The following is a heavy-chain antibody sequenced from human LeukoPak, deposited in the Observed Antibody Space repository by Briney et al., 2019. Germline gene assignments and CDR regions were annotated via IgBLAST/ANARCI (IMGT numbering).Heavy chain of an antibody. V-gene: IGHV3-23*01. CDR3: AKRGVVLRVVLVGSHKEAYYFHS. J-gene: IGHJ4*02. CDR2: ISGCGGRT. CDR1: VINLRNYV. D-gene: IGHD3-16*01. Sequence: GGPVRLSCSVSVINLRNYVMRLVREAPREGLGVVSGISGCGGRTNYDDSVKGRFPIPTDSHKNTLYLQMNSLRAEDTAVYFCAKRGVVLRVVLVGSHKEAYYFHSRGQGAMLTVSS.